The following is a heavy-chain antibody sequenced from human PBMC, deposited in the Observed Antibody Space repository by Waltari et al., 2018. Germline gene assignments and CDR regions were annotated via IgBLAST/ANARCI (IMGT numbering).Heavy chain of an antibody. Sequence: EVQLVESGGGFIQSGGYRRLTWEAYGFTVSGNYMSWVRQAPGKGLEWVSVIFSDGRTYYADSVKGRFTISRDNSKNTLYLQINSLRAEDTAVYYCARDSRGGLFFDYWGQGTLVTVSS. J-gene: IGHJ4*02. CDR1: GFTVSGNY. CDR2: IFSDGRT. V-gene: IGHV3-53*01. CDR3: ARDSRGGLFFDY.